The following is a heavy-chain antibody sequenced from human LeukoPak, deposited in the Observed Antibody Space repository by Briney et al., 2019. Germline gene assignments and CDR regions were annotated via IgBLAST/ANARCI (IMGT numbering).Heavy chain of an antibody. D-gene: IGHD2-2*02. CDR2: VYYSGST. CDR3: ARLSGAPVRHPIYHFDY. V-gene: IGHV4-39*01. Sequence: PSETLSLTCTVSGGSISSSSYYWGWLRQPPGKGLEWIGSVYYSGSTYYNPSLKSRVTISVDTTKNQFSLKLSSVTAADTAVYYCARLSGAPVRHPIYHFDYWGQGTLVTVSS. J-gene: IGHJ4*02. CDR1: GGSISSSSYY.